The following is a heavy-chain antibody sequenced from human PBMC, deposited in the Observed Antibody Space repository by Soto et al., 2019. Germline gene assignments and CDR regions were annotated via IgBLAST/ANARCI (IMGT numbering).Heavy chain of an antibody. CDR1: GFTFSSYS. Sequence: EVQLVESGGGLVKPGGSLRLSCAASGFTFSSYSMNWVRQAPGKGLAWVSSISSSSSYIYYADSVKGRFTIFRDNAKNSLDLQMNSLRAEDTAVYYCWLYCTNGVVCRGGMDVWGQGTTVTVSS. J-gene: IGHJ6*02. CDR2: ISSSSSYI. V-gene: IGHV3-21*01. D-gene: IGHD2-8*01. CDR3: WLYCTNGVVCRGGMDV.